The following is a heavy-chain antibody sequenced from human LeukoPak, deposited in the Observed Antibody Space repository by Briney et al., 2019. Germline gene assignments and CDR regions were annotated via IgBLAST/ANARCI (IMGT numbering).Heavy chain of an antibody. CDR3: ARVSRSGAFDY. Sequence: GASVKVSCKASGYTFTSYGISWVRQAPGQGREWMGWISAYNGKTNYAHKLQGRVTMTTDTSTSTAYMELRSLRSDDTAVYYCARVSRSGAFDYWGQGTLVTVSS. D-gene: IGHD4/OR15-4a*01. CDR2: ISAYNGKT. CDR1: GYTFTSYG. V-gene: IGHV1-18*01. J-gene: IGHJ4*02.